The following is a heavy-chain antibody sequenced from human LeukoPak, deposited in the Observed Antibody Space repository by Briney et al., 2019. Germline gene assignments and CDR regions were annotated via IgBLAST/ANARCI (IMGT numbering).Heavy chain of an antibody. CDR3: ARAKGMTPNDY. J-gene: IGHJ4*02. Sequence: AGGSLRLSCAASGFTFSSYAMHWVRQAPGKGLEWVAVISYDGSNKYYADSVKGRFTISRDNSKNTLYLQMNSLRAEDTAVYYCARAKGMTPNDYWGQGTLVTVSS. CDR2: ISYDGSNK. CDR1: GFTFSSYA. V-gene: IGHV3-30-3*01.